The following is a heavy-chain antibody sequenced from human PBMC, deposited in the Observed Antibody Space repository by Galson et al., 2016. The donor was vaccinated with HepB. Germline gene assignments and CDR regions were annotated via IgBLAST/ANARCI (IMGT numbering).Heavy chain of an antibody. Sequence: SVKVSCKASGYTFTSYDINWVRQATGQGLEWMGWMNPNSGNTGYAQKFQGRVTMTRNTSISTAYMELSSLRSEDTAVYYCARPGRRIAVGGNYGIDVWGQGTTVTVSS. CDR1: GYTFTSYD. J-gene: IGHJ6*02. V-gene: IGHV1-8*01. D-gene: IGHD6-19*01. CDR2: MNPNSGNT. CDR3: ARPGRRIAVGGNYGIDV.